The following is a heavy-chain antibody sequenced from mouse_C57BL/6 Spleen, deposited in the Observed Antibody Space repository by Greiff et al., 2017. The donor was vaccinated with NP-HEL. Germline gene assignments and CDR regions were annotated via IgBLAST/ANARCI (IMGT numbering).Heavy chain of an antibody. D-gene: IGHD1-1*01. V-gene: IGHV1-59*01. CDR3: ARYQITTLVAPYAMDY. CDR1: GYTFTSYW. CDR2: IDPSDSYT. J-gene: IGHJ4*01. Sequence: QVQLQQPGAELVRPGTSVKLSCKASGYTFTSYWMHWVKQRPGQGLEWIGVIDPSDSYTNYNQKCKGKATLTVDTSSSTAYMQRSSLTSEDSAVYYSARYQITTLVAPYAMDYWGQGTAVTVSS.